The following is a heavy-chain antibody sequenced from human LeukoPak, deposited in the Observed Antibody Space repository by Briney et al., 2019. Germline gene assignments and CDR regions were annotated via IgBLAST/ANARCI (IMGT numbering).Heavy chain of an antibody. D-gene: IGHD6-13*01. V-gene: IGHV4-39*07. Sequence: GSLRLSCAASGFTFSSYAMHWIRQPPGKGLEWIGNIYYSGSTYYNPSLQSRVTISVDTSQNQFSLTLSSVTAADTAVYYCARAHSIASYYYGVDVWGQGTTVTVSS. J-gene: IGHJ6*02. CDR2: IYYSGST. CDR1: GFTFSSYA. CDR3: ARAHSIASYYYGVDV.